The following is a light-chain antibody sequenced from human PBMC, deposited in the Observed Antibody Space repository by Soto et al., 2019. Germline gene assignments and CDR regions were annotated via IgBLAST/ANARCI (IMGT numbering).Light chain of an antibody. CDR3: NSYADSYTYV. CDR1: SSDVGRYDY. CDR2: DVR. J-gene: IGLJ1*01. V-gene: IGLV2-8*01. Sequence: QSALTQPPSASGSPGQSVTISCTGTSSDVGRYDYVSWYQQHPGKAPKLIIYDVRLRPSGVPDRFSGSKSGNTASLTVSGLQAEDEADYYCNSYADSYTYVFGTGTKVTVL.